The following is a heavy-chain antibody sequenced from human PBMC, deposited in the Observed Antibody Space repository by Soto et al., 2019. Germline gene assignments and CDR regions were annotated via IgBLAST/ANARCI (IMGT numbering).Heavy chain of an antibody. J-gene: IGHJ5*02. V-gene: IGHV3-74*01. CDR3: ARCVANRYGFGDP. CDR1: GFTFSGYW. CDR2: ISPDGSST. Sequence: EVQLVESGGGLVQPGGSLRLSCAASGFTFSGYWMHWVRQAPGKGLVWVSRISPDGSSTSYADSVKGRFTISRDNAKDTLYLQLNSLTAEDTAVYYCARCVANRYGFGDPCGQGTLGTVSS. D-gene: IGHD5-18*01.